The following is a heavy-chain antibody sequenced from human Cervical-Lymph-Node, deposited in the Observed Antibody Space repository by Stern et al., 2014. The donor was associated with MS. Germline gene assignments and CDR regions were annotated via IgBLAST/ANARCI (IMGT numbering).Heavy chain of an antibody. D-gene: IGHD2-2*01. Sequence: DVQLVASGGGLVKPGGSLRLSCAASGFTFSSYTMNWVRQAPGKGLEWVSSISSSSSYIYYADSVKGRFTISRDNAKNSLYLQMNSLRAEDTAVYYCATTEFLGYCSSTSCYAGGYWGQGTLVTVSS. V-gene: IGHV3-21*01. CDR3: ATTEFLGYCSSTSCYAGGY. CDR2: ISSSSSYI. CDR1: GFTFSSYT. J-gene: IGHJ4*02.